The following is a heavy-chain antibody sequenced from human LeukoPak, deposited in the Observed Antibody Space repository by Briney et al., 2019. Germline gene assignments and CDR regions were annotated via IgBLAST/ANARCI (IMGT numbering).Heavy chain of an antibody. CDR2: ISGSGGST. V-gene: IGHV3-23*01. Sequence: PGGSLRLSCAASGFTFSSYAMSWVRQAPGKGLEWVSAISGSGGSTYYADSVKARFTISRDNSKNTLYLQMNSLRAEDTAVYYCARDWAVRRLVPAYFDYWGQGTLVTVSS. D-gene: IGHD3-9*01. J-gene: IGHJ4*02. CDR3: ARDWAVRRLVPAYFDY. CDR1: GFTFSSYA.